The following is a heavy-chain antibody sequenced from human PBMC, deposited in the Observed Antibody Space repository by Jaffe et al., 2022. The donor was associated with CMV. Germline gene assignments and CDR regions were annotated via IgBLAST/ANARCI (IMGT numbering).Heavy chain of an antibody. CDR3: ARVEGYYDSSGYSMDAFDI. CDR1: GGTFSSYA. CDR2: IIPIFGTA. D-gene: IGHD3-22*01. V-gene: IGHV1-69*01. J-gene: IGHJ3*02. Sequence: QVQLVQSGAEVKKPGSSVKVSCKASGGTFSSYAISWVRQAPGQGLEWMGGIIPIFGTANYAQKFQGRVTITADESTSTAYMELSSLRSEDTAVYYCARVEGYYDSSGYSMDAFDIWGQGTMVTVSS.